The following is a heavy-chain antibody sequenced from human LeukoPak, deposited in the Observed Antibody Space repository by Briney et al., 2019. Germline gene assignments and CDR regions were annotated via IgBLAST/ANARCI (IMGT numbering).Heavy chain of an antibody. J-gene: IGHJ6*02. Sequence: GRSLRLSCAASGFTVSSYAMHWVRQAPGKGLEGVALISYGGSTKYCADSVKGRFTISRDNSKNTLYLQMNSLRAEDTAVYYCASRFCSGGSCFSAYYSYYDMDVWGRGTTVTVSS. V-gene: IGHV3-30-3*01. D-gene: IGHD2-15*01. CDR1: GFTVSSYA. CDR2: ISYGGSTK. CDR3: ASRFCSGGSCFSAYYSYYDMDV.